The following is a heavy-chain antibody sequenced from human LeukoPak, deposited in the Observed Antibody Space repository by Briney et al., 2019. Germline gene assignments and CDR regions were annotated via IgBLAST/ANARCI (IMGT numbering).Heavy chain of an antibody. CDR3: ASSQQLARPYYFDY. D-gene: IGHD6-13*01. Sequence: SETLSLTCAVYGGSFSGYYWSWIRQPPGKGLGWIGEINHSGSTDYNPSLKSRVTISVDTSKNQFSLKLSSVTAADTAVYYCASSQQLARPYYFDYWGQGTLVTVSS. CDR2: INHSGST. J-gene: IGHJ4*02. V-gene: IGHV4-34*01. CDR1: GGSFSGYY.